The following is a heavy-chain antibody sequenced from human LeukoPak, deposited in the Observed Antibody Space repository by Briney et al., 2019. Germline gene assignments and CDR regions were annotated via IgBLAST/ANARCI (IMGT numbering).Heavy chain of an antibody. J-gene: IGHJ5*02. CDR3: AKSKEDCCGSFDP. CDR2: ISGSATT. Sequence: GGSLRLSCAASGFTFSSYAMSWVRQAPGKGLEWVSAISGSATTYYADSVRGRFIISRDNSKNTLYLQMSSLRAEDTAGYYCAKSKEDCCGSFDPWGQGTLVTVSS. V-gene: IGHV3-23*01. D-gene: IGHD2-15*01. CDR1: GFTFSSYA.